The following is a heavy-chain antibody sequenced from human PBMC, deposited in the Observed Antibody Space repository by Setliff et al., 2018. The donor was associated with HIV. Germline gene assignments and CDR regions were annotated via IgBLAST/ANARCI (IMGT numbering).Heavy chain of an antibody. J-gene: IGHJ4*02. CDR1: GGSFSNYY. CDR2: IDHSGST. V-gene: IGHV4-34*01. CDR3: AGHFYYSGSGIWAGLDS. D-gene: IGHD3-10*01. Sequence: SETLSLTCAVYGGSFSNYYWSWIRQSPGEGLEWIGEIDHSGSTKYNPSLKSRVTMSVDTSKKPFSLKLTSVTAADTAVYYCAGHFYYSGSGIWAGLDSWGQGTLVTVSS.